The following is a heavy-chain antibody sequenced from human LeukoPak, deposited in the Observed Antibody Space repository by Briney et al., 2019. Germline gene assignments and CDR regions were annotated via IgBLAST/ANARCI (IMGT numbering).Heavy chain of an antibody. CDR1: GFTFSSYG. J-gene: IGHJ4*02. CDR2: IRYDGSNK. D-gene: IGHD2-2*02. V-gene: IGHV3-30*02. CDR3: ARARWRADVVVVSAAIYDY. Sequence: GGSLRLSCAASGFTFSSYGMHWVRQAPGKGLEWVAFIRYDGSNKYYADSVKGRFTISRDNSKNTLYLQMNSLRAEDTAVYYCARARWRADVVVVSAAIYDYWGQGTLVTVSS.